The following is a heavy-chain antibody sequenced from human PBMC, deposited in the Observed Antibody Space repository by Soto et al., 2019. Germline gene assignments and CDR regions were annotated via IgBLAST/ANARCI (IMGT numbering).Heavy chain of an antibody. Sequence: QVQLVQSGAEVKKPGASVKVSCKASGYTFTSYAMHWVRQAPGQRLEGMGWINAGNGNTKYSQKFQGRVTITSDTSASTAYMELSSLRSEDTAVYYCARGVAGPLHWFDPWGQGTLVTVSS. CDR3: ARGVAGPLHWFDP. D-gene: IGHD6-19*01. CDR2: INAGNGNT. J-gene: IGHJ5*02. CDR1: GYTFTSYA. V-gene: IGHV1-3*01.